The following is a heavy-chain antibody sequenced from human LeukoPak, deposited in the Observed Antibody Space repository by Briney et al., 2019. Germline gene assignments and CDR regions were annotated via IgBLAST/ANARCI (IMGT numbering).Heavy chain of an antibody. Sequence: GGSLRLSCAASGFTFSSYWMHWVRQAPGKGRVWVSRINSDGGSTSYTDSVKGRFTISRDNAKNTLYLQMNSLRAEDTAVYYCARRSAAKDAFDIWGQGTKVTVSS. J-gene: IGHJ3*02. D-gene: IGHD6-25*01. CDR3: ARRSAAKDAFDI. V-gene: IGHV3-74*01. CDR2: INSDGGST. CDR1: GFTFSSYW.